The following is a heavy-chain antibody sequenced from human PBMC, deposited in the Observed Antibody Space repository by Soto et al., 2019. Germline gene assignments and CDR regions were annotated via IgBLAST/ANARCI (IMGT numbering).Heavy chain of an antibody. Sequence: SETLSLTCTVSGGSISSGDYYWSWIRQPPGKGLEWIGYIYYSGSTYYNPSLKSRVTISVDTSKNQFSLKLSSVTAADTAVYYCARFIAGQGFDEWGQGTLVTVSS. CDR1: GGSISSGDYY. J-gene: IGHJ4*02. CDR2: IYYSGST. V-gene: IGHV4-30-4*01. D-gene: IGHD6-13*01. CDR3: ARFIAGQGFDE.